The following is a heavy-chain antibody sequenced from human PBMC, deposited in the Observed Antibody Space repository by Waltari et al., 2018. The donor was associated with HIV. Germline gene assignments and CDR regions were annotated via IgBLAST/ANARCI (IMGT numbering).Heavy chain of an antibody. CDR3: ARSYYYYYMDV. CDR2: INHSGST. Sequence: QVQLQQWGAGLLKPSETLSLTCAVYGGSFSGYYWSWIRQPPGKGLGWIGEINHSGSTNYNPSLKSRVTISVDTSKNQFSLKLSSVTAADTAVYYCARSYYYYYMDVWGKGTTVTVSS. CDR1: GGSFSGYY. V-gene: IGHV4-34*01. J-gene: IGHJ6*03.